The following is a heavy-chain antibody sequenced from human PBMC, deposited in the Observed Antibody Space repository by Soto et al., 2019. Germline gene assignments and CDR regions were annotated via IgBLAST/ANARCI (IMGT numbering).Heavy chain of an antibody. CDR2: INYSGST. CDR3: ARHGVLRFLEWARLGSRISYFDY. Sequence: SETLSLTCTVSGGSISSSSYYWGWMRQRQGKGLEGIGSINYSGSTDYIQSLKSRVSISVHTSKIQFSLNLSSVPAAHTAVYYCARHGVLRFLEWARLGSRISYFDYWGQGTLVTVSS. CDR1: GGSISSSSYY. V-gene: IGHV4-39*01. D-gene: IGHD3-3*01. J-gene: IGHJ4*02.